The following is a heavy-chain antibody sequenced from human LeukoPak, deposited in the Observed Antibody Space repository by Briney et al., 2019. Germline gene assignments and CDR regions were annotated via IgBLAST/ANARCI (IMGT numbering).Heavy chain of an antibody. Sequence: ASVKVSCKASGYTFTGYYMHWVRQAPGQGLEWMGWINPNSGGTNYAQKFQGRVTMTRDTSISTAYMELSRLRSDDTAVYYCARDNYGSGSYFPLYYYYYYGMDVWGQGTTVTVSS. J-gene: IGHJ6*02. CDR1: GYTFTGYY. D-gene: IGHD3-10*01. CDR2: INPNSGGT. CDR3: ARDNYGSGSYFPLYYYYYYGMDV. V-gene: IGHV1-2*02.